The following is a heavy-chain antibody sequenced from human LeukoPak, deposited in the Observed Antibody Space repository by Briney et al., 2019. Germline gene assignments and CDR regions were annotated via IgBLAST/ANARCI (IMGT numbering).Heavy chain of an antibody. CDR2: IKQDGSEK. CDR3: ARVQSFRWELPIDY. Sequence: PGGSLRLSCAASGFTFSSYWMSWVRQAPGKGLEWVANIKQDGSEKYYVDSVKGRFTISRDNAKNSLYLQMNSLRAEDTAVYYCARVQSFRWELPIDYWGQGTLVTVSS. J-gene: IGHJ4*02. V-gene: IGHV3-7*01. D-gene: IGHD1-26*01. CDR1: GFTFSSYW.